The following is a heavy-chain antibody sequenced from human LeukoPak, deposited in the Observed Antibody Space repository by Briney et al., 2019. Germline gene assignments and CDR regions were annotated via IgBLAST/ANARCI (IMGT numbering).Heavy chain of an antibody. CDR1: GFTFSSYG. V-gene: IGHV3-33*01. J-gene: IGHJ6*02. CDR2: IWYDGSNK. Sequence: GRSLRLSCAASGFTFSSYGMHWVRQAPGKGLEGVAVIWYDGSNKYYADSVKGRFTISRDNSKNTLYLQMNSLRAEDTAVYYCARENGRGYCSSTSCYGEGGMDVWGQGTTVTVSS. CDR3: ARENGRGYCSSTSCYGEGGMDV. D-gene: IGHD2-2*01.